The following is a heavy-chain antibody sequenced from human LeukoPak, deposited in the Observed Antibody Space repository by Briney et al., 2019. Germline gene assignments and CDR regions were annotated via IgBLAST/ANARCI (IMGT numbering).Heavy chain of an antibody. CDR2: ISAYNGNT. CDR3: ARAHSSSWQNWFDP. CDR1: GYTFTSYG. Sequence: ASVEVSCKASGYTFTSYGISWVRQAPGQGLEWMGWISAYNGNTNYAQKLQGRVTMTTDTSTSTAYMELRSLRSDDTAVYYCARAHSSSWQNWFDPWGQGTLVTVSS. D-gene: IGHD6-13*01. J-gene: IGHJ5*02. V-gene: IGHV1-18*01.